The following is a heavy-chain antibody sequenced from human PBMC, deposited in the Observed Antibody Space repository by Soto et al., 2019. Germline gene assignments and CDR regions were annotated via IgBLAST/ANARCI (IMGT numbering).Heavy chain of an antibody. Sequence: PGGSLRLSCAASGFTFSSYDMHWVRQATGKGLERVSAIGTAGDTYYPGSVKGRFTISRDNSENTLYLQMNSLRAEDTAVYYCARDGPVYYYDSSGYSTDQSFDEWGQGTLVTVSS. CDR2: IGTAGDT. D-gene: IGHD3-22*01. CDR3: ARDGPVYYYDSSGYSTDQSFDE. J-gene: IGHJ4*02. V-gene: IGHV3-13*01. CDR1: GFTFSSYD.